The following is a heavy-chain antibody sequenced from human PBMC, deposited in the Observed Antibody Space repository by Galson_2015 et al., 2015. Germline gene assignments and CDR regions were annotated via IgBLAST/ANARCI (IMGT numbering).Heavy chain of an antibody. Sequence: SLRLSCAASGFTFSIFAMNWVRQAPGKGLEWVSAISNSGGSTYQADSVKGRFTISRDNAKSSLYLQMNSLRDEDTAVYYCASTSIDHPFYFDSWGQGALVTVSS. D-gene: IGHD1-26*01. CDR3: ASTSIDHPFYFDS. J-gene: IGHJ4*02. V-gene: IGHV3-23*01. CDR2: ISNSGGST. CDR1: GFTFSIFA.